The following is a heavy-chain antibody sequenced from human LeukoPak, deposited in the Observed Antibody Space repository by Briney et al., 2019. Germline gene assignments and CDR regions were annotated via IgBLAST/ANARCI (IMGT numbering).Heavy chain of an antibody. CDR2: IDPSDSYT. D-gene: IGHD2-2*01. Sequence: LGESLKISCKGSGYSFTSYWISWVRQMPGKGLEWMGRIDPSDSYTNCSPSFQGHVTISADKSISTAYLQWSSLKASDTAMYYCARRCSSSSCPFEYWGQGTLVTVSS. CDR1: GYSFTSYW. V-gene: IGHV5-10-1*01. CDR3: ARRCSSSSCPFEY. J-gene: IGHJ4*02.